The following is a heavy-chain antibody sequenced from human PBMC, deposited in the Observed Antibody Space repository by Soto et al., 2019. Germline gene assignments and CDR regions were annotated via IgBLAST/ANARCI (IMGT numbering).Heavy chain of an antibody. CDR2: IYYSGST. Sequence: SETLSLTCTVSGGSIGSGGYYWSGIRQHPGKGLEWIGYIYYSGSTYYNPSLKSRVTISVDTSKNQFSLKLSSVTAADTAVYYCARGHRYCSSTSCYVLDYWGQGTLVSVS. CDR1: GGSIGSGGYY. V-gene: IGHV4-31*03. D-gene: IGHD2-2*01. J-gene: IGHJ4*02. CDR3: ARGHRYCSSTSCYVLDY.